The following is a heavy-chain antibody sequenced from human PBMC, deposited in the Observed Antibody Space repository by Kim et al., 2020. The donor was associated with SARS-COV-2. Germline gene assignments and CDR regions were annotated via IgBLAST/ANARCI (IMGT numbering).Heavy chain of an antibody. D-gene: IGHD1-26*01. V-gene: IGHV4-59*01. CDR2: NDYVGNT. Sequence: SETLSLTCTVSGVSISSFYWNWIRQPPGKGLEWIGYNDYVGNTNYNPSLKSRVTISVDTSKNQFSLKLSSVTAADTAVYYCARRGANYYYGLDVWGQGTTVTVSS. J-gene: IGHJ6*02. CDR3: ARRGANYYYGLDV. CDR1: GVSISSFY.